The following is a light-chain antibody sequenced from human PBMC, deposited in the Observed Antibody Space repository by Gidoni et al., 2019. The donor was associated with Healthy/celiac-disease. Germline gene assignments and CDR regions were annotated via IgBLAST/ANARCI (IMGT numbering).Light chain of an antibody. J-gene: IGKJ2*01. V-gene: IGKV3-20*01. CDR2: GAS. CDR1: QSVSSSY. CDR3: QQYCSSPLYT. Sequence: LTRPPHTLSLSSGEGATLSCRASQSVSSSYLAWYQQKPGQAPRLLIYGASSMATGIPDRFSGSGSGTDFTLTISRLEPEDFAVYYCQQYCSSPLYTFGQGTKLEIK.